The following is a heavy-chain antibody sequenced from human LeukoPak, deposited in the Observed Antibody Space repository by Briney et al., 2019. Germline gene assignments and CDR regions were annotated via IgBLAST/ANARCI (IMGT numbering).Heavy chain of an antibody. CDR1: GFTFTSYW. CDR3: ARDNASPGSSSWYVGSYYYYGMDV. D-gene: IGHD6-13*01. J-gene: IGHJ6*02. V-gene: IGHV3-53*01. CDR2: IYSGGST. Sequence: GGSLRLSCTASGFTFTSYWMQWVRQAPGKGLEWVSVIYSGGSTYYADSVKGRFTISRDNSKNTLYLQMNSLRAEDTAVYYCARDNASPGSSSWYVGSYYYYGMDVWGQGTTVTVSS.